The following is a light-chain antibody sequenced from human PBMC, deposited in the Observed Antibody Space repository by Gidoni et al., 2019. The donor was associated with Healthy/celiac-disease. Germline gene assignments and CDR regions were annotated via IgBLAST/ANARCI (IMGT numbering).Light chain of an antibody. J-gene: IGKJ5*01. CDR1: QDMSNY. CDR3: QQYDNLPPSIT. Sequence: DIQMTQSPSSLSASVGDRVTITCQASQDMSNYLNWYQQKPGKAPKLLIYDASNLETGVPSRFSGSGSGTDLNFTISSLQPEDIATYYCQQYDNLPPSITFGQXTRLEIK. CDR2: DAS. V-gene: IGKV1-33*01.